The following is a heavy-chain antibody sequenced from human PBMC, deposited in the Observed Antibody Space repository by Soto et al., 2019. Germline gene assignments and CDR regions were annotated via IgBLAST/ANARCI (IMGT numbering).Heavy chain of an antibody. Sequence: TENLSLSCAVSGGSVSSGSYYWSCIRQPPENGLEWIGYIYYSGSTNYNPSRKSRVTISVDTSKNQFSLKLSCVTAADTAGYYCVIFRLLCSHRSPTDFWCQGISVSV. CDR2: IYYSGST. D-gene: IGHD3-10*02. CDR1: GGSVSSGSYY. CDR3: VIFRLLCSHRSPTDF. J-gene: IGHJ6*02. V-gene: IGHV4-61*01.